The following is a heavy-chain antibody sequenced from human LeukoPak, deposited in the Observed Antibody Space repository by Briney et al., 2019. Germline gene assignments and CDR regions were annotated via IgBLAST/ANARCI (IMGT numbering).Heavy chain of an antibody. CDR3: ARENSGNYWTFDY. D-gene: IGHD1-26*01. V-gene: IGHV1-8*01. Sequence: GASVKVSCKASGYTFTSYEINWVRQAAGQGLEWMGWMNPNTGNTGYAQKFQGRVTMTRNTAIGIAYMELSSLKSEDTAVYYCARENSGNYWTFDYWGQGTLVTVSS. J-gene: IGHJ4*02. CDR2: MNPNTGNT. CDR1: GYTFTSYE.